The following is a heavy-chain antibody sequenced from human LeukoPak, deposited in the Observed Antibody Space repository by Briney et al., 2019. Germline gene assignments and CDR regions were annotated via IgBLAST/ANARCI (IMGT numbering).Heavy chain of an antibody. CDR3: ARDRVVPAAIGAFDI. D-gene: IGHD2-2*01. Sequence: SETLSLTCTVSGGSISSYYWSWIRQPPGKGLEWIGYIYYSGSTNYNPSLKSRVTISVDTSKNQFSLKLSSVTAADTAVYYCARDRVVPAAIGAFDIWGQGTMVTVSS. J-gene: IGHJ3*02. CDR1: GGSISSYY. V-gene: IGHV4-59*01. CDR2: IYYSGST.